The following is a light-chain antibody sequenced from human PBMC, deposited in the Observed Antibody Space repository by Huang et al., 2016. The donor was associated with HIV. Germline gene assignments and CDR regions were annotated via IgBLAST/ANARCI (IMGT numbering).Light chain of an antibody. V-gene: IGKV3-15*01. CDR1: QSVSRN. CDR3: QQYNNWPPMYT. J-gene: IGKJ2*01. CDR2: GAS. Sequence: EIVLTQSPATRSMSPGQRATLSCRASQSVSRNLAWFRQKPGQAPRLLIYGASTRATVITARFSGSGSGTEFTLTISSLQSEDFAVYYCQQYNNWPPMYTFGQGTKLEV.